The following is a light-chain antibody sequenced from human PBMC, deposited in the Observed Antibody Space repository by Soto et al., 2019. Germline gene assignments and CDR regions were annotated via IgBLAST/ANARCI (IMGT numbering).Light chain of an antibody. CDR3: QQRGT. CDR2: AAS. Sequence: EIQMTQSPSSLSASVGDRVTITCRASQSISSYLNWYQQKPGKAPKLLIYAASSLQSGVPSRFSGSGAGTDFTLTLTSLEPEDLAVYYCQQRGTFGPGTKVDIK. V-gene: IGKV1-39*01. J-gene: IGKJ3*01. CDR1: QSISSY.